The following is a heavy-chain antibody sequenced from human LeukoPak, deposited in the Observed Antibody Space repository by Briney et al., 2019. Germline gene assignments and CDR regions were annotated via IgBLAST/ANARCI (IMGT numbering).Heavy chain of an antibody. CDR3: SAGTLAYFDY. V-gene: IGHV4-59*05. J-gene: IGHJ4*02. CDR2: IYYSGNT. D-gene: IGHD6-13*01. Sequence: SETLSLTCTVSGGSISSYYWSWIRQPPGKGLEWIGSIYYSGNTYYNPSLKSRVTISVDTSKNQLSLKLSSVTAVDTAVYYCSAGTLAYFDYWGQGTLVTVSS. CDR1: GGSISSYY.